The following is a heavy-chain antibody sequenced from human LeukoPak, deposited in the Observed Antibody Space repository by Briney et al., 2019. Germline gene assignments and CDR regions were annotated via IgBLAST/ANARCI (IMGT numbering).Heavy chain of an antibody. CDR1: CGSISSYY. CDR3: ARSVDMVRGPTAFDI. V-gene: IGHV4-4*07. CDR2: IYTSGST. D-gene: IGHD3-10*01. Sequence: KSSETLSLTCTVSCGSISSYYWSWIRQPAGKGLEWIGRIYTSGSTNYNPSLKSRVTMSVDTSKNQFSLKLSSVTAADTAVYYCARSVDMVRGPTAFDIWGQGTMVTVSS. J-gene: IGHJ3*02.